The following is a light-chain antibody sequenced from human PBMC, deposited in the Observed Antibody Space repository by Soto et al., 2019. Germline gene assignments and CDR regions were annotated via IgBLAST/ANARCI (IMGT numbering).Light chain of an antibody. CDR3: CSYADGSIYF. CDR1: SRDVGGYDY. Sequence: QSALTQPASVSGSPGQSSTISCNGTSRDVGGYDYVSWYLQYPDKAPQLLIDYVDHRPSGVSSRFSGSKSGNTASLTISGLQAEDEGDYYCCSYADGSIYFCGTGTKLTVL. V-gene: IGLV2-14*03. CDR2: YVD. J-gene: IGLJ1*01.